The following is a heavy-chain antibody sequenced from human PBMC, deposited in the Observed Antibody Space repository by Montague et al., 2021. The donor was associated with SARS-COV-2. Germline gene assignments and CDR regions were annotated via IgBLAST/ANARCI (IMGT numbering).Heavy chain of an antibody. J-gene: IGHJ4*02. CDR2: IYYSGST. Sequence: SETLSLTCTVSGGSVSSGNYYWNWLRQPPGKGLEWIGNIYYSGSTNYNPSLKSRVTISVDTSKNQFSLKLSSVTAADTAVYYCAREAQPWCFDYWGQGTLVTVSS. CDR3: AREAQPWCFDY. V-gene: IGHV4-61*01. D-gene: IGHD2-8*02. CDR1: GGSVSSGNYY.